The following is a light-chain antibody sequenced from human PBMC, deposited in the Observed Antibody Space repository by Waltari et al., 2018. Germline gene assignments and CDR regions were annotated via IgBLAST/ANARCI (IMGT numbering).Light chain of an antibody. CDR2: WAS. V-gene: IGKV4-1*01. Sequence: DIVMTQSPDSLAVSLGEGATINCTSSQSVLYSSNNKNYLAWYQQKAGQPPMLLLYWASAREFGVPDRFSGSGSGTDFTLTISSLQAEDVAVYYCQQYYSTPYTFGQGTKLEIK. CDR3: QQYYSTPYT. J-gene: IGKJ2*01. CDR1: QSVLYSSNNKNY.